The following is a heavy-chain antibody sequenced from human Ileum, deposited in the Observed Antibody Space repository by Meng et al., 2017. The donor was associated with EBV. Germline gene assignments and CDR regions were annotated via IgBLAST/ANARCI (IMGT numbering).Heavy chain of an antibody. CDR1: GFTFSSYC. CDR2: ICHDESTM. CDR3: IRDFREADY. V-gene: IGHV3-74*01. D-gene: IGHD3-10*01. J-gene: IGHJ4*02. Sequence: EVQWGEAWGALVQPGGSLRLSFAASGFTFSSYCMHWVRQAPGKGPVWVSRICHDESTMNYADSVKGRFTISRDIAKNTVYLQMNSLRPEDTAVYYCIRDFREADYWGQGTLVTVSS.